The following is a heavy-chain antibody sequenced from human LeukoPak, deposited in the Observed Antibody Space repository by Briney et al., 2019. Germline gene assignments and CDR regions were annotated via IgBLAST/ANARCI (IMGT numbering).Heavy chain of an antibody. Sequence: GGSLRLSCAASGFTFSSYWMHWVRKAPGKGLVWVSRINSDGSSTSYADSVKGRFTISRDNAKNTLYLQMNSLRAEDTAVYYCASPAGSMVRGAYEDYYYYYMDVWGKGTTVTVSS. CDR1: GFTFSSYW. J-gene: IGHJ6*03. CDR3: ASPAGSMVRGAYEDYYYYYMDV. D-gene: IGHD3-10*01. V-gene: IGHV3-74*01. CDR2: INSDGSST.